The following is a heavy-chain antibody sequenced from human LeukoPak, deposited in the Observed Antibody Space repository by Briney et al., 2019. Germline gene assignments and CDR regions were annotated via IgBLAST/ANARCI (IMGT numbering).Heavy chain of an antibody. V-gene: IGHV1-2*02. CDR3: ARSNYYDSSGSDY. CDR1: GYTFTGYY. J-gene: IGHJ4*02. Sequence: GASVKVSCKASGYTFTGYYMHWVRQAPGQGLEWMGWINPNSGDTNYAQKFQGRVTMTRDTSISTAYMELSNLRSDDTAVYSCARSNYYDSSGSDYWGQGTLVTVSS. CDR2: INPNSGDT. D-gene: IGHD3-22*01.